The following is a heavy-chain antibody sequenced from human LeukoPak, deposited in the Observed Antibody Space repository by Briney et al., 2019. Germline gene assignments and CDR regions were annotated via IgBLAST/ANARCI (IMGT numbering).Heavy chain of an antibody. D-gene: IGHD6-19*01. Sequence: GGSLRLSCAASGFTFSSYWMSWVRQAPGKGLEWVANIKQDGSGKYYVDSVKGRSTISRDNAKNSLYLQMNSLRADDTAVYYCASGYSSGWYVIDYWGQGTLVTVSS. CDR1: GFTFSSYW. CDR3: ASGYSSGWYVIDY. J-gene: IGHJ4*02. CDR2: IKQDGSGK. V-gene: IGHV3-7*01.